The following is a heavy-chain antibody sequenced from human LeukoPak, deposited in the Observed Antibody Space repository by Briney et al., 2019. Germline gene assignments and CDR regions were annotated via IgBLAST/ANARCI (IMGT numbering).Heavy chain of an antibody. CDR2: IIPIFGTA. Sequence: GASVKVSCNASGGTFSSYAISWVRQAPGQGLEWMGGIIPIFGTANYAQKFQGRVTITADESTSTAYMELSSLRSEDTAVYYCARESIAARSVFDYWGQGTLVTVSS. D-gene: IGHD6-6*01. J-gene: IGHJ4*02. CDR3: ARESIAARSVFDY. V-gene: IGHV1-69*13. CDR1: GGTFSSYA.